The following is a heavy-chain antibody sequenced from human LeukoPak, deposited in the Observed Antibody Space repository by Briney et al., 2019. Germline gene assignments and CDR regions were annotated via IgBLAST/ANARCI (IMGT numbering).Heavy chain of an antibody. D-gene: IGHD1-26*01. CDR3: ARESVGATMYNWFDP. Sequence: GGSLRLSCAASEFTFSAYIMHWVRQAPGKGLEWVANIKQDGSEKYYVDSVKGRFTISRDNAKNSLYLQMNSLRAEDTAVYYCARESVGATMYNWFDPWGQGTLVTVSS. J-gene: IGHJ5*02. CDR2: IKQDGSEK. V-gene: IGHV3-7*01. CDR1: EFTFSAYI.